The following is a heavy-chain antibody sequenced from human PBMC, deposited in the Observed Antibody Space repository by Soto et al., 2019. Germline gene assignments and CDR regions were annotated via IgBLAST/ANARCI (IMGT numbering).Heavy chain of an antibody. D-gene: IGHD1-1*01. Sequence: QVHLVESGGSVVQLGRSLRLSCAASGFTFDTFAIHWVRQTPGKVLEWVALISYDGYNTYYADSVKGRFTISRDNSKNTLYLHMTSLRPDDTGVYYCARVNPGNNLYYYYGLDVWGQGTSVTVSS. J-gene: IGHJ6*02. CDR3: ARVNPGNNLYYYYGLDV. CDR2: ISYDGYNT. CDR1: GFTFDTFA. V-gene: IGHV3-30-3*01.